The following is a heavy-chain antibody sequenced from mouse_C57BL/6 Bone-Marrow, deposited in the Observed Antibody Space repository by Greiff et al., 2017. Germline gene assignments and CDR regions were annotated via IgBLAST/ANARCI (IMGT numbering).Heavy chain of an antibody. V-gene: IGHV5-6*02. D-gene: IGHD1-1*01. Sequence: EVKLMESGGDLVKPGGSLKLSCAASGFTFSSYGMSWVRQTPDKRLEWVATISSGGSYTYYPDSVKGQFTISRDNAKNTLYLQMSSLKSEDTAMYYCARRGYYGSIFYSYFDVWGTGTTVTVSS. CDR1: GFTFSSYG. CDR3: ARRGYYGSIFYSYFDV. J-gene: IGHJ1*03. CDR2: ISSGGSYT.